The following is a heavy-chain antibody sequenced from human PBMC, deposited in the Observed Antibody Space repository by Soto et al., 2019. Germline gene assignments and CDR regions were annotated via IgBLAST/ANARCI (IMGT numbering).Heavy chain of an antibody. J-gene: IGHJ4*02. CDR1: GFPFNDYY. V-gene: IGHV3-11*06. CDR3: VRGGGGGLFEH. D-gene: IGHD2-21*01. Sequence: QVHLVESGGGLVKPGGSLRLSCATSGFPFNDYYMTWIRQAPGKGLEWLSHISPKSTFRNYADSVKGRFTISRDNTESSLFLQMNSLGVDDTAVDSGVRGGGGGLFEHWGQGVLVTVSS. CDR2: ISPKSTFR.